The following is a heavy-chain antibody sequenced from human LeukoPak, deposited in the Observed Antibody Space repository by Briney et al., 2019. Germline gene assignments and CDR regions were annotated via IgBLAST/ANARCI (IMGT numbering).Heavy chain of an antibody. CDR1: GFKFDDYG. D-gene: IGHD3-16*01. CDR3: VKDESTGGVALWYYHGLGV. J-gene: IGHJ6*02. CDR2: NSWSSASR. Sequence: PGRSLRLSCAVSGFKFDDYGMHGLRQVPGKGLAGVSGNSWSSASRSYSDSVKGRFVITRDNAKNSLFLQMDRPRVEDTALDYCVKDESTGGVALWYYHGLGVWGQGTTVTVSS. V-gene: IGHV3-9*01.